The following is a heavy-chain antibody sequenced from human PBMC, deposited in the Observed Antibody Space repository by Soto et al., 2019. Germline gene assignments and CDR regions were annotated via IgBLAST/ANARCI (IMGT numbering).Heavy chain of an antibody. V-gene: IGHV3-74*01. CDR2: IKFDGSNT. J-gene: IGHJ3*02. D-gene: IGHD3-3*01. CDR1: GFTFSSYW. CDR3: AKAKDFWSGYYWEDAFDI. Sequence: AGSLRLSCAASGFTFSSYWMHWVRQAPGKGLVWVSRIKFDGSNTDYADSVKGRFTISRGNSKNTLYLQMNSLRAEDTAVYYCAKAKDFWSGYYWEDAFDIWGQGTMVTVSS.